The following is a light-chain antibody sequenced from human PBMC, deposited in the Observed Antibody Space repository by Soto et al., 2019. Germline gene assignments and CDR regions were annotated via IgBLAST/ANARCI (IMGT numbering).Light chain of an antibody. CDR2: EVS. J-gene: IGLJ2*01. Sequence: QSALTQPASVSGSPGQSITISCTGTSSDVGGYNYVSWYQQYPGKAPKFMIYEVSFRPSGVSYRFSGSKSGNTASLTISGVEDEDEDDYYCSAYTTSNTVIFGGGTKLTVL. V-gene: IGLV2-14*01. CDR3: SAYTTSNTVI. CDR1: SSDVGGYNY.